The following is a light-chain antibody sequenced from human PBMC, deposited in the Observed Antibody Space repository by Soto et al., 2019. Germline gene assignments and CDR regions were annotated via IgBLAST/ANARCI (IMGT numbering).Light chain of an antibody. CDR1: SSNIGAGYD. Sequence: QAVLTQPPSVSGAPGQRVTISCTGSSSNIGAGYDVHWYQQLPGTAPKLPIYGNSNRPSGVPDRFSGSKSGTSASLAITGLQAEDEADYYCQSYDSNLTGWVYGGGTKVTVL. V-gene: IGLV1-40*01. CDR2: GNS. CDR3: QSYDSNLTGWV. J-gene: IGLJ3*02.